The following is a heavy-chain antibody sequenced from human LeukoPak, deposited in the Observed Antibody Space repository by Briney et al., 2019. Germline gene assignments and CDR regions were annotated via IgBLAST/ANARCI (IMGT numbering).Heavy chain of an antibody. CDR3: ARDLSNYYFDY. CDR1: GGSFSGYY. D-gene: IGHD5-24*01. CDR2: INHSGST. J-gene: IGHJ4*02. Sequence: SETLSLTCAVYGGSFSGYYWSWIRQPPGKGLEWIGEINHSGSTNYNPSLKSRVTISVDTSKDQFSLKLSSVTAADTAVYYCARDLSNYYFDYWGQGTLVTVSS. V-gene: IGHV4-34*01.